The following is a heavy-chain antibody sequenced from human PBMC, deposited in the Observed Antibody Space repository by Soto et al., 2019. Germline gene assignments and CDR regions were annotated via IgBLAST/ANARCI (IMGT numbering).Heavy chain of an antibody. CDR3: ARSMNSYYAMNV. J-gene: IGHJ6*02. D-gene: IGHD3-10*01. CDR2: IYPGDSDT. CDR1: GYSFSNFW. V-gene: IGHV5-51*01. Sequence: GESLKISCKGSGYSFSNFWINWVRQMPGKGLEWMGMIYPGDSDTRYSPSFQGQVTISADKSTGTAYLQWDSLKASDTAIFYCARSMNSYYAMNVWGQGTTVTVSS.